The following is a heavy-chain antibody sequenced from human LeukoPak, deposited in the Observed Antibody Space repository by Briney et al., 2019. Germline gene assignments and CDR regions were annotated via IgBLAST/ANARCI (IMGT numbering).Heavy chain of an antibody. CDR1: GFTFSNYA. CDR2: ISYDGSNK. D-gene: IGHD2-2*01. J-gene: IGHJ4*01. V-gene: IGHV3-30-3*01. CDR3: ARDTRGESDY. Sequence: PGGSLRLSCAASGFTFSNYAMHWVRQAPGKGLEWVAVISYDGSNKYYADSVKGRFTISRDNAKNSLYLQMNSLRAEDTAMYYCARDTRGESDYWGHGTLVTVSS.